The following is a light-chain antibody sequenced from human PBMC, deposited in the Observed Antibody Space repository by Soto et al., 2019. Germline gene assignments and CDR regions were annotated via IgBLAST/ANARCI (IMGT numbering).Light chain of an antibody. CDR3: QQYNNSPPWT. CDR1: QRVSRN. CDR2: DAS. Sequence: EIVMTQSPATLSVSPGERATLSCRASQRVSRNLAWYQQKPGQAPRLLIYDASTRATGIPARFSGSGSETEFTLTISSLQSEDYAIYYCQQYNNSPPWTFGQGTKVEIK. V-gene: IGKV3-15*01. J-gene: IGKJ1*01.